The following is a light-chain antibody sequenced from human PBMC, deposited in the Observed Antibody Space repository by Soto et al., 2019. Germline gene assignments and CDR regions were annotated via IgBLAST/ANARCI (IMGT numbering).Light chain of an antibody. Sequence: EEVVTKSPATVPVSTGERATLSCRASQSVSSNLAWYQQKPGQAPRLLIYGASTRATGIPARFSGSGSGTEFTLTITNLQSEDSAIYYCQQYNNWPSWTFGQGTKVDI. CDR2: GAS. J-gene: IGKJ1*01. CDR1: QSVSSN. V-gene: IGKV3-15*01. CDR3: QQYNNWPSWT.